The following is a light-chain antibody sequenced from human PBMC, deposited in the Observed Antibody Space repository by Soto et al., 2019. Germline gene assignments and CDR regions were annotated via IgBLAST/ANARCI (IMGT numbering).Light chain of an antibody. CDR3: EQCRNWPWT. CDR1: QSVTSY. Sequence: EDLLTQTPGTLSVSPGERVTFSCRASQSVTSYLAWYQQKPGRAPRLLIFDISNRATGIPARFSGSGSATDFTLTISSLEAEDFAVYYCEQCRNWPWTFGDGAKVDI. J-gene: IGKJ1*01. CDR2: DIS. V-gene: IGKV3-11*01.